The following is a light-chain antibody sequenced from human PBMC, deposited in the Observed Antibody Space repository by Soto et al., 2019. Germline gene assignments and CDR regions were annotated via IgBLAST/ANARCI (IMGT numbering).Light chain of an antibody. J-gene: IGLJ1*01. V-gene: IGLV2-23*02. Sequence: SVLTQPASVSGSPGQSITISCTGSGSDVGDYNLVSWYQQHPAKAPKLMIYEVSQRPSGVSNRFSGSKSGNTASLTISGLQAEDEADYYCCSYAVGTTYVFGTGTKVTVL. CDR2: EVS. CDR3: CSYAVGTTYV. CDR1: GSDVGDYNL.